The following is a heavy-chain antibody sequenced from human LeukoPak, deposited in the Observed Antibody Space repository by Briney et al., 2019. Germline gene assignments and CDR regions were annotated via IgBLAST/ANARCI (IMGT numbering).Heavy chain of an antibody. D-gene: IGHD6-19*01. Sequence: SETLSLTCTVSGYSISSGYYWGWIRQPPGKGLEWIGSIYYSGSTNYNPSLKSRVTISVDTSKNQFSLKLSSVTAADTAVYYCARGEQWLGSSGLSEYFQHWGQGTLVTVSS. CDR1: GYSISSGYY. V-gene: IGHV4-38-2*02. CDR3: ARGEQWLGSSGLSEYFQH. CDR2: IYYSGST. J-gene: IGHJ1*01.